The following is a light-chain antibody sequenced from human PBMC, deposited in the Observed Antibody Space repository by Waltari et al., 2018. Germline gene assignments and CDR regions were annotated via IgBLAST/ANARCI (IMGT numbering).Light chain of an antibody. CDR3: CSYAGSAISV. Sequence: QSALTQTATVSGSPGQSITISCTGTSSDVGRYNLVSWYQQHPGQAPTLIIYDVNKRPSAVSNRFSGSKSGNTASLTISGLQAADEADYYCCSYAGSAISVFGGGTRLTVL. V-gene: IGLV2-23*02. CDR1: SSDVGRYNL. J-gene: IGLJ3*02. CDR2: DVN.